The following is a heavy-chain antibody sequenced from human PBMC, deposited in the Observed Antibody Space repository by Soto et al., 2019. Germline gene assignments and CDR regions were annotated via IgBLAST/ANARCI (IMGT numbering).Heavy chain of an antibody. CDR1: GFALSDDGVA. CDR3: AHSGAGSHPNWFDP. Sequence: SGPTLVNPTQTLTLTCTCSGFALSDDGVAVGWIRQPPGKALAWLAIIYWGDDKRYSPSLKSRITITRDTSKTQVVLTMTNMDPVDTATYYCAHSGAGSHPNWFDPWGQGTLVTVSS. CDR2: IYWGDDK. J-gene: IGHJ5*02. V-gene: IGHV2-5*02. D-gene: IGHD3-10*01.